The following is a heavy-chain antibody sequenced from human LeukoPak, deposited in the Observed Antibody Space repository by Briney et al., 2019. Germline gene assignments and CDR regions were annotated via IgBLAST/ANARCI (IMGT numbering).Heavy chain of an antibody. D-gene: IGHD3-10*01. CDR3: ARATMVRGVIFWFDP. Sequence: ASVKVSCKASGYTFTSYYMHWVRQAPGQGLEWMGIINPSGGSTSYAQKFQGRVTVTRDTSTSTVYMELSSLRSEDTAVYYCARATMVRGVIFWFDPWGQGTLVTVSS. V-gene: IGHV1-46*01. CDR2: INPSGGST. CDR1: GYTFTSYY. J-gene: IGHJ5*02.